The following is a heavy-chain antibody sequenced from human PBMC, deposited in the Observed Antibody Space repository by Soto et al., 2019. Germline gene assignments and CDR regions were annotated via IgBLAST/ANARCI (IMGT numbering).Heavy chain of an antibody. CDR2: IYYSGST. J-gene: IGHJ4*02. Sequence: PSETLSLTCTVSGGSISSYYWSWIRQPPGKGLEWIGYIYYSGSTNYNPSLKSRVTISVDTSKNQFSLKLSSVTAADTAVYYCAGTYYYGSGSYPYYFDYWGQGTLVTVSS. D-gene: IGHD3-10*01. CDR1: GGSISSYY. V-gene: IGHV4-59*01. CDR3: AGTYYYGSGSYPYYFDY.